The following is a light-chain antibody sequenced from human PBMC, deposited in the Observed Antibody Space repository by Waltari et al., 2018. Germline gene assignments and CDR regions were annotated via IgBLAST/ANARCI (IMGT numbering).Light chain of an antibody. CDR2: YRN. CDR3: AAWDDSLSAVV. CDR1: SSNIGSNS. Sequence: QSVLTQPPSASGTPGQRVTISCSGSSSNIGSNSVYWYQHLPGRAPKLRIYYRNQRPSGVPDRFSGSKSGTSASLAISGLRSEDEADYYCAAWDDSLSAVVFGGGTKLTVL. J-gene: IGLJ2*01. V-gene: IGLV1-47*01.